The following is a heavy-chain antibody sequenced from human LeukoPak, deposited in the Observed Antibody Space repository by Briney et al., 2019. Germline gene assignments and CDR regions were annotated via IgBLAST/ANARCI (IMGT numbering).Heavy chain of an antibody. V-gene: IGHV1-69*05. D-gene: IGHD3-10*01. CDR1: GGTFSSYA. CDR2: IIPIFGTA. Sequence: SVKVSCKASGGTFSSYAISWVRQAPGQGLGWMGGIIPIFGTANYAQKFQGRVTITTDESTSTAYMELSSLRSEDTAVYYCARRTMVRGVPSYYMDVWGKGTTVTVSS. CDR3: ARRTMVRGVPSYYMDV. J-gene: IGHJ6*03.